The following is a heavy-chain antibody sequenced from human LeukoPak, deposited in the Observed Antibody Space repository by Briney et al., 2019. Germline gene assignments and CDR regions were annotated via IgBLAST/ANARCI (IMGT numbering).Heavy chain of an antibody. CDR2: ISSSGSTI. D-gene: IGHD3-10*01. V-gene: IGHV3-11*01. J-gene: IGHJ4*02. Sequence: PGGSLRLSCAASGFTFSDYYMSWIRQAPGKGLEWVSYISSSGSTIYYADSVKGRFTISRDNAKNSLYLQMNSLRAEDTAVYYCARDGRWDLRPGSGSYTDNFDYWGQGTLVTVSS. CDR1: GFTFSDYY. CDR3: ARDGRWDLRPGSGSYTDNFDY.